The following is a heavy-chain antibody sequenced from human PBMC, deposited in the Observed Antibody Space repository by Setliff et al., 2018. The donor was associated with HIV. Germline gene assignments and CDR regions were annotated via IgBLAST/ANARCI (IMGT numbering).Heavy chain of an antibody. CDR3: ARVRVAGTELDY. J-gene: IGHJ4*02. D-gene: IGHD6-19*01. Sequence: SETLSLTCTVSGDSISTDYWTWIRQPPGKGLEWIGYIYNSASTNYNPSLKSRVTMSVDTSKNQFSLKLSSVTAADTAVYYCARVRVAGTELDYWGQGTLVTVSS. CDR2: IYNSAST. CDR1: GDSISTDY. V-gene: IGHV4-59*12.